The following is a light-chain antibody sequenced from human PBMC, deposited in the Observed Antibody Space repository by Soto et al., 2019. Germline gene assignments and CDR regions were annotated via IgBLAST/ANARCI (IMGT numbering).Light chain of an antibody. CDR1: QSVSTY. Sequence: EIVLTQSPATLSLSPGERATLSCRASQSVSTYLAWYQQKVGQAPRLLIYDVSNRATGIPTRCSGSGSGTDFTLNISSLEPEDFAVYYCQRRSSWPLTFGGGTKVEIK. CDR2: DVS. V-gene: IGKV3-11*01. CDR3: QRRSSWPLT. J-gene: IGKJ4*01.